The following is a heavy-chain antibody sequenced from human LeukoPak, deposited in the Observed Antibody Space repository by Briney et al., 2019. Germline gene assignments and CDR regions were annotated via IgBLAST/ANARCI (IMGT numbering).Heavy chain of an antibody. V-gene: IGHV4-31*01. J-gene: IGHJ4*02. CDR1: GGPLTITSYF. Sequence: PSETLSLTCTVSGGPLTITSYFWTWIRQHPGKGLEWIGCIHPSGSTEYNPSLKSQVTMSLDTSQKQFSLKLTSVTAADTAMYYCARGQDPFKTGHWGRGTLVTVSS. CDR3: ARGQDPFKTGH. CDR2: IHPSGST. D-gene: IGHD1-1*01.